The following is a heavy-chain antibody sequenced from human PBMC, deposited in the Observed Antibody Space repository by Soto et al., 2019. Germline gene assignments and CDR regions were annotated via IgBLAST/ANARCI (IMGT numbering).Heavy chain of an antibody. Sequence: QVQLQQWGAGPLRPLETLSLTCGVSGGSFSGYYWAWIRQSPRKGLEWIGEINDRGSINYNPSLKSRVSISDDTSKNHYSLKLRSVTAADTAVYYCARESHDILTGPPWVWYFDLWGRGTLVTVSS. CDR2: INDRGSI. V-gene: IGHV4-34*01. J-gene: IGHJ2*01. CDR3: ARESHDILTGPPWVWYFDL. CDR1: GGSFSGYY. D-gene: IGHD3-9*01.